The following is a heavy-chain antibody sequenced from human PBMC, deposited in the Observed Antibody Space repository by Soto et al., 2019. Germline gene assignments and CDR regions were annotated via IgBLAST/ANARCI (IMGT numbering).Heavy chain of an antibody. Sequence: SETLSLTCTVSGGSISSYYWSWIRQPPGKGLEWIGYIYYSGSTNYNPSLKSRVTISVDTSKNQFSLKLNSMTAADTAVYYCARGPMGYGSGSYYPPDYWGQGTLVTVSS. D-gene: IGHD3-10*01. V-gene: IGHV4-59*08. CDR2: IYYSGST. J-gene: IGHJ4*02. CDR3: ARGPMGYGSGSYYPPDY. CDR1: GGSISSYY.